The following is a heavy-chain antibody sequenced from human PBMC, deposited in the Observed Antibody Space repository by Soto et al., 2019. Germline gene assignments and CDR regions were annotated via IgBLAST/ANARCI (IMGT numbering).Heavy chain of an antibody. V-gene: IGHV4-59*08. CDR3: ARHISGSLGDIDI. Sequence: SETLSLTCTVSGASVRSYYWAWIRQPPGKGLEYIGYFHYTGTANYNPSLNSRVTMSVDTSKSQFSLNLSSVTAADTAVYYCARHISGSLGDIDIWGQGTMVTVSS. J-gene: IGHJ3*02. CDR2: FHYTGTA. D-gene: IGHD1-26*01. CDR1: GASVRSYY.